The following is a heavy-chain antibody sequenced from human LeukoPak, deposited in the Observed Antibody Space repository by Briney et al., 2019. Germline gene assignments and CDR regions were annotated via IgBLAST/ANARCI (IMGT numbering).Heavy chain of an antibody. J-gene: IGHJ4*02. Sequence: SQTLSLTCTVSGGSISSGSYYWSWIRQPAGKGLEWIGRIYTSGSTNYNPPLKSRVTISVDTSKNQFSLELNSVTAADTAVYYCAAAFDYWGQGTLVTVSS. V-gene: IGHV4-61*02. CDR1: GGSISSGSYY. CDR3: AAAFDY. CDR2: IYTSGST. D-gene: IGHD6-25*01.